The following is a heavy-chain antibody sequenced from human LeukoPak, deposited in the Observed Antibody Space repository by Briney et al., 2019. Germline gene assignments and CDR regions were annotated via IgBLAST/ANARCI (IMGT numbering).Heavy chain of an antibody. J-gene: IGHJ4*02. Sequence: GASVKVSCKASGYTFTSYYMHWVRQAPGQGLEWMGIINPSGGSTSYAQKFQGRVTMTRDTSTSTVYTELSSLRSGDTAVYYCARVLTYYDILTGYSTYYFDYWGQGTLVTVSS. CDR2: INPSGGST. CDR3: ARVLTYYDILTGYSTYYFDY. CDR1: GYTFTSYY. V-gene: IGHV1-46*01. D-gene: IGHD3-9*01.